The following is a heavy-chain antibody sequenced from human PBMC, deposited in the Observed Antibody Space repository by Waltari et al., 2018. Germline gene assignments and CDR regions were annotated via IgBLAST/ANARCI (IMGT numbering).Heavy chain of an antibody. Sequence: EVRLVESGGGLVQPGGSLRLSCATSGFTFSSYAMSWVRQAPGKGLEGVPSISAVGGSTSYSDSVKGRFTIARDISKNTLCLQVNSLRADDTAVYYCTERGDYYYYGMAVWGQGTTVTVSS. CDR2: ISAVGGST. V-gene: IGHV3-23*04. CDR3: TERGDYYYYGMAV. J-gene: IGHJ6*02. CDR1: GFTFSSYA.